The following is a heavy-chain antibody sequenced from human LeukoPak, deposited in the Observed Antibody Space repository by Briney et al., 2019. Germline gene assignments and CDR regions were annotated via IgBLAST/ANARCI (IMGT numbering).Heavy chain of an antibody. Sequence: GGPLRLSGAASGFTFISYGMNWVRQAPGKGRVWVSRIASDGSSTTYADSVKGRFSISRDNAKNTLYLQMNSLRVEDTAVYYCARGRPHGNDYWGQGTLVTVSS. CDR3: ARGRPHGNDY. D-gene: IGHD4-23*01. CDR1: GFTFISYG. J-gene: IGHJ4*02. V-gene: IGHV3-74*01. CDR2: IASDGSST.